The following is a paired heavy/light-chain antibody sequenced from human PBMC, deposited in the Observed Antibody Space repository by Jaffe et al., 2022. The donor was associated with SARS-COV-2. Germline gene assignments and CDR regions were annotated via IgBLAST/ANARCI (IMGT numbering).Light chain of an antibody. CDR2: GAS. V-gene: IGKV3-20*01. J-gene: IGKJ3*01. Sequence: EIVLTQSPGTLSLSPGERATLSCRASQTISSTYLAWYQQKPGQAPRLLIYGASSRATGIPDRVSGSGSGTDFTLTISRLEPEDFAVYYCQHYNSSPPFTFGPGTKVDIK. CDR3: QHYNSSPPFT. CDR1: QTISSTY.
Heavy chain of an antibody. D-gene: IGHD3-10*01. Sequence: QVQLVESGGGVVQPGTSLRLSCAASGFTFSAYGIHWVRQAPGKGLEWAALIWFDGRKQEYADSVKGRFTISRDNSKNTVYLQMNSLRAEDTAVYFCARDIWFAEGRAFDIWGQGTMVTVSS. CDR2: IWFDGRKQ. CDR1: GFTFSAYG. V-gene: IGHV3-33*01. CDR3: ARDIWFAEGRAFDI. J-gene: IGHJ3*02.